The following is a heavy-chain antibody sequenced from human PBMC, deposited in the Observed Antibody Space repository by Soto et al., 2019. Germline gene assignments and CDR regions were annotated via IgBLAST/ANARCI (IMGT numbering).Heavy chain of an antibody. CDR3: ARELELRPMVRYFDY. CDR1: GGSIGSGGYY. CDR2: IYYSGST. Sequence: SETLSLTCTVSGGSIGSGGYYWSWIRQHPGKGLEWIGYIYYSGSTYYNPSLKSRVTISVDMSKNQFSLKLSSVTAADTAVYYCARELELRPMVRYFDYWGQGTLVTVSS. V-gene: IGHV4-31*03. J-gene: IGHJ4*02. D-gene: IGHD1-7*01.